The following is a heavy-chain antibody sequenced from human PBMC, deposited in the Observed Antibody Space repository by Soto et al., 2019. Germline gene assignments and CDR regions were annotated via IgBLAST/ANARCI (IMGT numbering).Heavy chain of an antibody. J-gene: IGHJ6*02. Sequence: SETLSLTXAVYGGSFSGYYWSWIRQPPGKGLEWIGEINHSGSTNYNPSLKSRVTISVDTSKNQFSLKLSSVTAADTAVYYCARGVYSSSRRYYYYGMDVWGQGTTVTVSS. V-gene: IGHV4-34*01. CDR1: GGSFSGYY. CDR2: INHSGST. D-gene: IGHD6-13*01. CDR3: ARGVYSSSRRYYYYGMDV.